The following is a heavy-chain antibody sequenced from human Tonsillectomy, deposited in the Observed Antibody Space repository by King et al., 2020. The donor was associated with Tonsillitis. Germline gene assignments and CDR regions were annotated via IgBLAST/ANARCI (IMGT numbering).Heavy chain of an antibody. CDR2: IKSKTDGGTT. CDR1: GFTFSNAW. V-gene: IGHV3-15*01. CDR3: TTDSQDYYDSSGYYYYYYMDV. Sequence: QLVQSGGGLVKPGGSLRLSCAASGFTFSNAWMSWVRQAPGKGLEWGGRIKSKTDGGTTDYAAPVKGRFTISRDDSKNTLYLQRNNLKTEDTAVYYCTTDSQDYYDSSGYYYYYYMDVWGKGTTVTVSS. D-gene: IGHD3-22*01. J-gene: IGHJ6*03.